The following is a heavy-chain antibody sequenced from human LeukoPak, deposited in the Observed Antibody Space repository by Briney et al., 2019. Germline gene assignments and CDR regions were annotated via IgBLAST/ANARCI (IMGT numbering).Heavy chain of an antibody. Sequence: PSQTLSLTCTVSGGSISSGSYYWSWIRRPAGKGLEWIGRIYTSGSTNYNPSLKSRVTISVDTSKNQFSLKLSSVTAADTAVYYCARIAYYFDAFDIWGQGTMVTVSS. V-gene: IGHV4-61*02. CDR2: IYTSGST. D-gene: IGHD3-10*01. CDR1: GGSISSGSYY. CDR3: ARIAYYFDAFDI. J-gene: IGHJ3*02.